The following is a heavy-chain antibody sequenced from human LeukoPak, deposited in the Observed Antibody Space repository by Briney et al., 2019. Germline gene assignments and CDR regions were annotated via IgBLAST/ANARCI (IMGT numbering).Heavy chain of an antibody. J-gene: IGHJ6*03. V-gene: IGHV1-69*05. D-gene: IGHD4-17*01. CDR3: ARDYGDYDHYYYYMDV. Sequence: GSSVKVSCKASGGTFSSYAISWVRQAPGQGLEWMGGIIPIFGTANYAQKFQGRVTITTDESTSTACMELSSLRSEDTAVYYCARDYGDYDHYYYYMDVWGKGTTVTVSS. CDR1: GGTFSSYA. CDR2: IIPIFGTA.